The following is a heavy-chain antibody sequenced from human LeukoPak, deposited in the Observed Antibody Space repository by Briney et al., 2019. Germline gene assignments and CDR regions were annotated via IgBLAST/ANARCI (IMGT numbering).Heavy chain of an antibody. CDR3: ARENTGEVDTFDI. Sequence: ASVKVSCKASGYTFTTFGVSWVRQAPGQGLEWMGWISSDTGNTRYGQNFQGRITITSDTSTSTAYMELRSLRSDDTAIYYCARENTGEVDTFDIWGQGTMVTLFS. CDR1: GYTFTTFG. D-gene: IGHD7-27*01. CDR2: ISSDTGNT. J-gene: IGHJ3*02. V-gene: IGHV1-18*01.